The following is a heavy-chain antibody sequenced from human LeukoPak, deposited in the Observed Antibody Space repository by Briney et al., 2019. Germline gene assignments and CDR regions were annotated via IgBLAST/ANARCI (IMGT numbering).Heavy chain of an antibody. J-gene: IGHJ6*02. CDR1: GGSITNYY. CDR2: IYTSGST. CDR3: VRGCSSTSCWLRMDV. Sequence: PSETLSLTCTVSGGSITNYYWSWIRQPAGKGLEWIGRIYTSGSTNYNPSLKSRVTMSVDTSKNQFSLKLSSLTAADTAVYYCVRGCSSTSCWLRMDVWGQGTTVTVSS. D-gene: IGHD2-2*01. V-gene: IGHV4-4*07.